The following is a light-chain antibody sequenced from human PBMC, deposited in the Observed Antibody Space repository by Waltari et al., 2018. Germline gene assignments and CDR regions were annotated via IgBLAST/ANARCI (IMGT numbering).Light chain of an antibody. CDR3: SSYAGSNSHV. J-gene: IGLJ1*01. V-gene: IGLV2-8*01. Sequence: QSALTQPPSASGSPGQSVTMSCTGTSSDVGGYNYVSWYQQHPGTVPNLIIYEVSERPSGVPHRFSCAKSGNTASLTVSGLHAEDEADYYCSSYAGSNSHVFGTGTRVTVL. CDR2: EVS. CDR1: SSDVGGYNY.